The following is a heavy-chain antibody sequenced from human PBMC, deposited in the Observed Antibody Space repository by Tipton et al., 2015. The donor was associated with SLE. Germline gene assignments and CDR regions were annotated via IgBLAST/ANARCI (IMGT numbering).Heavy chain of an antibody. CDR2: IYTSGST. CDR1: GGSISSYY. V-gene: IGHV4-4*07. J-gene: IGHJ4*02. Sequence: TLSLTCTVSGGSISSYYRSWIRQPAGKGLEWSGRIYTSGSTNYNPALKRRVTMSVDKSKNRFTLKLSYVTAADTAVYYCARSAIFGVIMGGYYDYWGQGTLVTVSS. CDR3: ARSAIFGVIMGGYYDY. D-gene: IGHD3-3*01.